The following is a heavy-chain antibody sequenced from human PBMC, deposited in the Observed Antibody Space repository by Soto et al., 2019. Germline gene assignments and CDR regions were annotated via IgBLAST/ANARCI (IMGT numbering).Heavy chain of an antibody. CDR1: GYTFSSYH. Sequence: ASVKVSCKASGYTFSSYHINWVRQAPGQGLEWMGWISGYSGNTKYAQKLQGRVTMTTDTSTNTGYMELRSLRSDDTAVYYCARDIYGHVDAFDLWGQGTMVTV. V-gene: IGHV1-18*01. D-gene: IGHD3-10*01. J-gene: IGHJ3*01. CDR3: ARDIYGHVDAFDL. CDR2: ISGYSGNT.